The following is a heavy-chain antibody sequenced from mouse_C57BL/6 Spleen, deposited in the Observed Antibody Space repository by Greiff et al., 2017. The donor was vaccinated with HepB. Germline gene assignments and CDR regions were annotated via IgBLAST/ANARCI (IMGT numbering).Heavy chain of an antibody. CDR1: GFTFSSYG. CDR2: ISSGGSYT. V-gene: IGHV5-6*01. Sequence: EVHLVESGGDLVKPGGSLKLSCAASGFTFSSYGMSWVRQTPDKRLEWVATISSGGSYTYYPDSVKGRFTISRDNAKNTLYLQMSSLKSEDTAMYYCARQGLGAMDYWGQGTSVTVSS. D-gene: IGHD3-3*01. J-gene: IGHJ4*01. CDR3: ARQGLGAMDY.